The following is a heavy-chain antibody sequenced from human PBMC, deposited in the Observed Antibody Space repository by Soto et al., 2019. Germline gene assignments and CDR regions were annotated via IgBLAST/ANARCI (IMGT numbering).Heavy chain of an antibody. V-gene: IGHV2-5*02. CDR2: IYWDDDK. CDR1: GFSLTTSGVG. J-gene: IGHJ4*02. CDR3: AHRVLRTVFGLVTTTAIYFDF. D-gene: IGHD3-3*01. Sequence: QITLNESGPTVVRPTEPLTLTCRVCGFSLTTSGVGVGWIRQSPGKAPEWLALIYWDDDKRYSASLKSRLTITKDTSKNPVVLTVSDLDPTDTATYYCAHRVLRTVFGLVTTTAIYFDFWGQGTPVAVSS.